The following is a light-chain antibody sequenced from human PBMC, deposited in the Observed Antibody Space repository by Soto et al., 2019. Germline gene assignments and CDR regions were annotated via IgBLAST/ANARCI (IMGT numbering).Light chain of an antibody. J-gene: IGKJ3*01. V-gene: IGKV1-39*01. CDR1: QSISGF. CDR2: AAS. CDR3: QQSYSSLS. Sequence: DIQMAQSPSSLSASVGDRVTITCRASQSISGFLNWYQQKPGKAPNLLIYAASNLRRGVPSRFSGSGSGTDFTLTISSLQSEDFATYYCQQSYSSLSFGPGTKVDIK.